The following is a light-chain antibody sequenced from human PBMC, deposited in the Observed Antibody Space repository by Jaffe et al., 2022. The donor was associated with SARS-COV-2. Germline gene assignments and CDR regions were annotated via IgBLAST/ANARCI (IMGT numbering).Light chain of an antibody. CDR3: QQSYSTPLYT. J-gene: IGKJ2*01. CDR2: SAS. CDR1: ETISIY. V-gene: IGKV1-39*01. Sequence: DIQMTQSPSSLSASIGDRVTITCRASETISIYLNWYQQKPGKAPRLLIYSASGLQSGVPPRFSGSGSGTDFNLTITSLQPEDFATYYCQQSYSTPLYTFGQGTKLEIK.